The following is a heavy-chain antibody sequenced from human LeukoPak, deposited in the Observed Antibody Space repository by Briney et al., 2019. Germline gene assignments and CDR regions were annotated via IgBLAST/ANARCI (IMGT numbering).Heavy chain of an antibody. J-gene: IGHJ4*02. CDR2: IIPLFGAP. V-gene: IGHV1-69*05. CDR3: TRGMGSRPIYY. CDR1: GGSISSHA. Sequence: SVKVSCKASGGSISSHAVSWVRQAPGQGLGWMGGIIPLFGAPNYAQKFQGRVTISTDESTNTAYMDLRSLRSEDTAFYFCTRGMGSRPIYYWGQGTLVTVSS. D-gene: IGHD3-10*01.